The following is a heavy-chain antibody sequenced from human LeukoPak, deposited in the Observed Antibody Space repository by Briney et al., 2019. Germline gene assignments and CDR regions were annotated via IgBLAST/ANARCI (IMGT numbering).Heavy chain of an antibody. D-gene: IGHD3-3*01. CDR2: ISSSSSTI. CDR1: GFTFSSYS. V-gene: IGHV3-48*01. Sequence: PGGSLRLSCAASGFTFSSYSMNWVRQAPGKGLEWVSYISSSSSTIYYADSVKGRFTISRDNAKNSLYLQMNSLRAEDTAVYYCARDEWGYDFWSGQPFDYWGQGTLVTVSS. J-gene: IGHJ4*02. CDR3: ARDEWGYDFWSGQPFDY.